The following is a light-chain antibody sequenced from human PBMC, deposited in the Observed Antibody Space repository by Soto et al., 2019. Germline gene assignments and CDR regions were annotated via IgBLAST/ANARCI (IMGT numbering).Light chain of an antibody. V-gene: IGLV2-14*01. CDR3: SSQTGSATVL. Sequence: QSVLTQPASVSGSPGQSITISCTGTSSDVGAYNFVSWYQQFPGKAPKLMIYEVSNRPSGVSDRFSGSKSGNTASLIISGLRPEDEADYYCSSQTGSATVLFGGGTKLTVL. CDR1: SSDVGAYNF. J-gene: IGLJ2*01. CDR2: EVS.